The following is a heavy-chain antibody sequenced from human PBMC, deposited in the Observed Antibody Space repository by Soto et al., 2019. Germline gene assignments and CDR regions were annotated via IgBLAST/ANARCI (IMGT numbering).Heavy chain of an antibody. J-gene: IGHJ4*02. CDR2: IIPISGTA. CDR3: ARDSSGPIYYFDY. Sequence: ASVKVSCKASGGTFSSYAISWVRQAPGQGLEWMGGIIPISGTANYAQKFQGRVTITADESTSTAYMELRSLRSDDTAVYYCARDSSGPIYYFDYWGQGTLVTVSS. V-gene: IGHV1-69*13. D-gene: IGHD6-19*01. CDR1: GGTFSSYA.